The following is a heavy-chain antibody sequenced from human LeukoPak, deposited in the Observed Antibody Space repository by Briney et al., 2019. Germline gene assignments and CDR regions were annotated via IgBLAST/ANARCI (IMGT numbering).Heavy chain of an antibody. D-gene: IGHD3-10*01. J-gene: IGHJ4*02. CDR1: VFTFSGSA. CDR3: TRGIAMVRGVTSPFDY. V-gene: IGHV3-73*01. CDR2: ISSKANSYAT. Sequence: GGSLRLSCAASVFTFSGSAMHWVLQASGKGLEWVGRISSKANSYATAYAASVKGRLTISRDDSKNTAYLQMNSLKTEDTAVYYCTRGIAMVRGVTSPFDYWGQGTLVSVSS.